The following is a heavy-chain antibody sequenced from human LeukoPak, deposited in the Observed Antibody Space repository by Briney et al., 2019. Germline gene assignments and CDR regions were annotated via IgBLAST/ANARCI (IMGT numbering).Heavy chain of an antibody. CDR2: ISYDGSNK. V-gene: IGHV3-30-3*01. Sequence: GGSLRLSCAASGFTFSSYAMHWARQAPGKGLEWVAVISYDGSNKYYADSVKGRFTISRDNSKNTLYLQMNSLRAEDTAVYYCAPQLSYCSSTSCPVDVWGQGTTVTVSS. CDR1: GFTFSSYA. J-gene: IGHJ6*02. CDR3: APQLSYCSSTSCPVDV. D-gene: IGHD2-2*01.